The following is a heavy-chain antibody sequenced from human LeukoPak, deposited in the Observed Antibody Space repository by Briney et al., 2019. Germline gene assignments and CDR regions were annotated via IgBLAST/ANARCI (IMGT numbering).Heavy chain of an antibody. J-gene: IGHJ4*02. Sequence: ASVKVSCKASGYTFTSYGISWVRQAPGQGLEWMGWISAYNGNANYAQKLQGRVTMTTDTFTSTAYMELRSLRSDDTAVYYCARDKYGGYDPPADYWGQGTLVTVSS. D-gene: IGHD5-12*01. CDR1: GYTFTSYG. V-gene: IGHV1-18*01. CDR2: ISAYNGNA. CDR3: ARDKYGGYDPPADY.